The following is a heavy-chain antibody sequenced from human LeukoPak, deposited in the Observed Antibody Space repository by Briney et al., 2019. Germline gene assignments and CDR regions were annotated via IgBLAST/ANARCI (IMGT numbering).Heavy chain of an antibody. CDR3: AKDFLLYYYDSSGYYSGGAAFDI. Sequence: GGSLRLSCAASGFTFSTYGMHWVRQAPGKGLEWVAFIRYDGSNKYYADSVKGRFTISRDNSKNTLYLQMNSLRAEDTAVYYCAKDFLLYYYDSSGYYSGGAAFDIWGQGTMVTVSS. CDR1: GFTFSTYG. D-gene: IGHD3-22*01. J-gene: IGHJ3*02. V-gene: IGHV3-30*02. CDR2: IRYDGSNK.